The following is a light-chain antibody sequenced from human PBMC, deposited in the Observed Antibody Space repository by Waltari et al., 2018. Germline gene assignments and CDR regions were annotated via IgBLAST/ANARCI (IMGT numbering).Light chain of an antibody. J-gene: IGKJ4*01. CDR1: QSVVTY. V-gene: IGKV3-11*01. CDR2: DVS. Sequence: IVLTQSPATLSLSPGERATLSCRASQSVVTYLAWFQQKPGQAPRLLMYDVSKRATGIPARFSGSGSGTDITLTISSLEPEDFGVYYCQQRASSWVTFGGGTKVDIK. CDR3: QQRASSWVT.